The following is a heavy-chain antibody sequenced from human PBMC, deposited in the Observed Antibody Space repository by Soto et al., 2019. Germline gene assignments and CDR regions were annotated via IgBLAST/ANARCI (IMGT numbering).Heavy chain of an antibody. CDR3: ARDGVFSTVYTWNYGPFFGY. Sequence: GGSLRLSCAASGFTYSTYTMHWVRQAPGKGLEWVAVISYDGNNKFYADSVKGRFTISRDSTKQTLYLQMNSLRPDDTAMYYYARDGVFSTVYTWNYGPFFGYWGRGALFAVSS. V-gene: IGHV3-30-3*01. J-gene: IGHJ4*02. CDR1: GFTYSTYT. CDR2: ISYDGNNK. D-gene: IGHD1-7*01.